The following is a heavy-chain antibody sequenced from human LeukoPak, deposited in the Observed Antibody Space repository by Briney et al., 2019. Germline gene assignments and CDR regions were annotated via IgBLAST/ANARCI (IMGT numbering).Heavy chain of an antibody. CDR2: ISSDGYST. CDR1: GFTFSSFW. D-gene: IGHD2-8*01. J-gene: IGHJ5*02. CDR3: ARDLRYCSNGVCRENRFDP. V-gene: IGHV3-74*01. Sequence: GGSLRLSCAASGFTFSSFWMHWVRQAPGKGLVWVSVISSDGYSTNYADSVKGRFTISRDNAKNTLYLQMNSLRAEDTAVYYCARDLRYCSNGVCRENRFDPWGQGTLVTVSS.